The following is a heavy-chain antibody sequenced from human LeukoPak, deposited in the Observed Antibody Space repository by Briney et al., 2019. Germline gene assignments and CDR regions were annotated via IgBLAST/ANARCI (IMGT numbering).Heavy chain of an antibody. CDR2: INWSGGST. CDR1: GFAFDEHG. D-gene: IGHD2-2*01. V-gene: IGHV3-20*04. J-gene: IGHJ4*02. CDR3: ARAPITSPFYFDY. Sequence: GGSLRLSCTASGFAFDEHGMSWVRQLPGKGLEWVSGINWSGGSTGYADPLRGRFTISRDNAKNSLYLQMDSLRAEDTALYYCARAPITSPFYFDYWGQGTLVTVSS.